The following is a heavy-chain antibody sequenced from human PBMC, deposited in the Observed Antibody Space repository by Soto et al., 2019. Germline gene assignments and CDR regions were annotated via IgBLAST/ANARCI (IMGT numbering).Heavy chain of an antibody. Sequence: PGESLKISCEASGYTFTSYWIAWVRQMPGKGLEWMGIIYPGDSDTRYSPSFQGQVSISVDKSISTAYLQWSSLKSSDTAMYYCARERPPGSLVDGIDTWGQGTMVTVSS. V-gene: IGHV5-51*01. CDR1: GYTFTSYW. CDR2: IYPGDSDT. CDR3: ARERPPGSLVDGIDT. J-gene: IGHJ5*02. D-gene: IGHD6-13*01.